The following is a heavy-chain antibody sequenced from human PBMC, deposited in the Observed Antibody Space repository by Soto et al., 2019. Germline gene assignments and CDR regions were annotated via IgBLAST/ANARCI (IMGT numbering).Heavy chain of an antibody. CDR1: GFTFSSYW. Sequence: EVQLVESGGGLVQPGGSLRLSCAASGFTFSSYWMSWVRQAPGKGLEWVANIKQDGSEKYYVDSVKGRFTISRDNAKNSLYLQMNSLRAEDTAVYYCARNSYDILTGPLTYYYYYYMDVWGKGTTVTVSS. CDR3: ARNSYDILTGPLTYYYYYYMDV. J-gene: IGHJ6*03. V-gene: IGHV3-7*01. D-gene: IGHD3-9*01. CDR2: IKQDGSEK.